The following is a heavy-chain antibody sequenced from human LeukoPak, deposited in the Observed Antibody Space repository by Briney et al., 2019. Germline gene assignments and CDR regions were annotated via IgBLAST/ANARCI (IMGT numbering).Heavy chain of an antibody. V-gene: IGHV3-23*01. D-gene: IGHD3-22*01. CDR3: ARDPGSSGHGGFDY. Sequence: GGSLRLSCAPSGFTFTNYAISCDRQAPGDWLGWVSSISGGGANTYYADSVKGRFTISRDNAKNSLYLQMNSLRAGDTAVYYCARDPGSSGHGGFDYWGQGTLVTVSS. CDR1: GFTFTNYA. CDR2: ISGGGANT. J-gene: IGHJ4*02.